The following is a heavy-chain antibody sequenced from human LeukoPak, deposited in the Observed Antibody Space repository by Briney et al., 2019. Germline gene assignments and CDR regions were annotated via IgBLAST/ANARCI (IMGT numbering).Heavy chain of an antibody. Sequence: GGSLRLSCAASGFTFSSYAMHWVRQAPGKGLEYVSAISSNGGSTYYANSVKGRFTISRDNSKNTLHLQMGSLRAEDMAVYYCARDYSSGWTYCYYYYMDVWGKGTTVTVSS. J-gene: IGHJ6*03. V-gene: IGHV3-64*01. CDR2: ISSNGGST. CDR1: GFTFSSYA. CDR3: ARDYSSGWTYCYYYYMDV. D-gene: IGHD6-19*01.